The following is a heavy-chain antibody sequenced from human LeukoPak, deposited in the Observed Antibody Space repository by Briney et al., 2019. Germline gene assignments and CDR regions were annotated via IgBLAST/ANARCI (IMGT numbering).Heavy chain of an antibody. CDR1: GFTFSTYW. CDR2: ISYDGSNK. CDR3: ARDYGGNLDN. D-gene: IGHD4-23*01. J-gene: IGHJ4*02. V-gene: IGHV3-33*08. Sequence: PGGSLRLSCAASGFTFSTYWMHWVRQAPGKGLEWVAVISYDGSNKYYADSVKGRFTISRDNSKNTLYLQMNSLRDEDTGVYYCARDYGGNLDNWGQGTLVIVSS.